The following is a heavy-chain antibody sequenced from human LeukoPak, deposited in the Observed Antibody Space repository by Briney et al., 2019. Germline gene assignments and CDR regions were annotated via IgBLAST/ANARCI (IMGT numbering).Heavy chain of an antibody. CDR2: ISYDGSNK. CDR3: ARDHPYYYDSSGYYYYYGMDV. Sequence: PGGSLRLSRAASGFTFSSYAMHWVRQAPGKGLEWVAVISYDGSNKYYADSVKGRFTISRDNSKNTLYLQMNSLRAEDTAVYYCARDHPYYYDSSGYYYYYGMDVWGQGTTVTVSS. D-gene: IGHD3-22*01. V-gene: IGHV3-30-3*01. CDR1: GFTFSSYA. J-gene: IGHJ6*02.